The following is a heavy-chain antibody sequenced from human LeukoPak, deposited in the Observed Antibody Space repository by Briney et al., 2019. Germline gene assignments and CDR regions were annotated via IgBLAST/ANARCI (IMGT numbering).Heavy chain of an antibody. CDR1: GGSISSYY. CDR2: IYYSGST. V-gene: IGHV4-59*01. CDR3: ARLYYDFWSGYYFYWFDP. D-gene: IGHD3-3*01. J-gene: IGHJ5*02. Sequence: SETLSLTCTVSGGSISSYYWSWIRQPPGKGLEWIGYIYYSGSTNYNPSLKSRVTISVDTSKNQFSLKLSSVTAADTAAYYCARLYYDFWSGYYFYWFDPWGQGTLVTVSS.